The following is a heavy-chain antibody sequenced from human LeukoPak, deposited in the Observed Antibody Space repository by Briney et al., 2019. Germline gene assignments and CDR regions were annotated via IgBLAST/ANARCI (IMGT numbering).Heavy chain of an antibody. J-gene: IGHJ6*03. CDR1: GFTTSNAW. D-gene: IGHD1-26*01. V-gene: IGHV3-15*01. Sequence: GGSLRLSCAASGFTTSNAWMSWVRQAPGKGLEWVGRIKSKDEGGTTDYAAPVKGRFTVSRDDSKNTLYLQMNSLKTEDTAVYYCTKVVRDYYYMDVWGKGTTVTISS. CDR2: IKSKDEGGTT. CDR3: TKVVRDYYYMDV.